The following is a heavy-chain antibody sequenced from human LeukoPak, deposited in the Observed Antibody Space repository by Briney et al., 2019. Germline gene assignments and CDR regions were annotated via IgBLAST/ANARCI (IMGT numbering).Heavy chain of an antibody. D-gene: IGHD3-3*01. CDR2: INAGNGNT. CDR3: ARGALYYDFWSGYRSSNSINAFDI. CDR1: GYTFSRYA. V-gene: IGHV1-3*01. J-gene: IGHJ3*02. Sequence: ASVKVSCKASGYTFSRYAMHWVRQAPGQRLEWMGWINAGNGNTKNSQKFQGRVTITRDTSATTAYMELSSLRSEDTAVYYCARGALYYDFWSGYRSSNSINAFDIWGQGTMVTVSS.